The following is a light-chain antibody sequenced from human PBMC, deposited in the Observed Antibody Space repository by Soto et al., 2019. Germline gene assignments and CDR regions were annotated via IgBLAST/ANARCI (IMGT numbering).Light chain of an antibody. CDR1: QSISTS. CDR3: HQSYLTPQT. Sequence: DIQMTQSPSSLSASVGDRVTITCRASQSISTSLNWYQQKPGKAPELLIYSASSFPSGVPSRFSGSGSGTDFTLTINNLQPGDFATYYCHQSYLTPQTFGQGTKVEI. J-gene: IGKJ1*01. V-gene: IGKV1-39*01. CDR2: SAS.